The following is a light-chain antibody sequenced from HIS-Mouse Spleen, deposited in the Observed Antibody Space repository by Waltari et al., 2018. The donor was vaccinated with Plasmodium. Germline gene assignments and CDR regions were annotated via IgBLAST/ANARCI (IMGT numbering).Light chain of an antibody. CDR1: QGISSY. V-gene: IGKV1-8*01. CDR2: AAS. J-gene: IGKJ3*01. CDR3: QQYYSYPFT. Sequence: AIRMTQSPSSFSASPGDSVNITCRASQGISSYLAWYQQKPGKAPKLLIYAASTLQSGVPSRFSGSGSGTDFTLTISCLQSEDFATYYCQQYYSYPFTFGPGTKVDIK.